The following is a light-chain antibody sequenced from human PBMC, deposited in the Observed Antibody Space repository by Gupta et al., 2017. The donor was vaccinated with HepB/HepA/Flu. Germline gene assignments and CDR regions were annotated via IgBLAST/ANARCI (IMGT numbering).Light chain of an antibody. V-gene: IGLV2-14*01. J-gene: IGLJ1*01. CDR3: SAHAYVDV. Sequence: QSAPTQPASVSGSPGQSITISCTGSRNDIGRHNYVSWYQQYPGRAPRLILCEGTNRPSGGSARFSGAKSDNTASLTISARQAEDEDDYYCSAHAYVDVFGTGTKVTVL. CDR2: EGT. CDR1: RNDIGRHNY.